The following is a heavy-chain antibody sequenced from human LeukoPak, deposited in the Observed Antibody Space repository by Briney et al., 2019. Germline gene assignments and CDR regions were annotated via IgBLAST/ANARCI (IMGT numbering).Heavy chain of an antibody. Sequence: SETLSLTCTVSGGSISTYYWSWIRQPPGKGLEWIGNIYYSRSTNYNPSLKSRATISVDTSKNRFSLKLSSVTAADTAVYYCARHRGYCSSTSCSYNWFDPWGQGTLVTVSS. J-gene: IGHJ5*02. V-gene: IGHV4-59*08. D-gene: IGHD2-2*03. CDR2: IYYSRST. CDR3: ARHRGYCSSTSCSYNWFDP. CDR1: GGSISTYY.